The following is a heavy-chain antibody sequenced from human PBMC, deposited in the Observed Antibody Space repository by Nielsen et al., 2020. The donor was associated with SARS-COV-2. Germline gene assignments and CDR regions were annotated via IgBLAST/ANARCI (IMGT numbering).Heavy chain of an antibody. J-gene: IGHJ6*03. V-gene: IGHV2-26*01. CDR2: IFSNDEK. CDR3: ARLRRDWSGYYKGVVYYMDV. D-gene: IGHD3-3*01. Sequence: WIRQPPGKALEWLAHIFSNDEKSYSTSLKSRLTISKDTSKSQVVLTMTNMDPVDTATYYCARLRRDWSGYYKGVVYYMDVWGKGTTVTVSS.